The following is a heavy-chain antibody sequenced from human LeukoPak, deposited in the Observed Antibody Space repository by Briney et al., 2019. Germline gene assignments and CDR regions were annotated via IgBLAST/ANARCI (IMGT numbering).Heavy chain of an antibody. D-gene: IGHD6-19*01. CDR2: IYYSGST. CDR1: GGSISSYY. V-gene: IGHV4-59*01. CDR3: ARDNIAVAKRVNWFDP. J-gene: IGHJ5*02. Sequence: SETLSLTCTVSGGSISSYYWSCIRQPPGKGLEWIGYIYYSGSTNYNPSLKSRVTISVDTSKNQFSLKLSSVTAADTAVYYCARDNIAVAKRVNWFDPWGQGTLVTVSS.